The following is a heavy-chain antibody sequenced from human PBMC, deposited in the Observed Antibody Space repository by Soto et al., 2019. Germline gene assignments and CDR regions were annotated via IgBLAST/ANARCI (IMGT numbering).Heavy chain of an antibody. CDR1: GGSISRYY. J-gene: IGHJ5*02. CDR2: IYYSGST. V-gene: IGHV4-59*12. D-gene: IGHD2-21*01. CDR3: ARETGVLLGYWNWFDP. Sequence: SETLSLTCTVSGGSISRYYWSWIRQPPGKGLEWIGYIYYSGSTNYNPSLTSRVTISVDTSKNQFSLKLSSVTAADTAVYYCARETGVLLGYWNWFDPWGQGTLVTVSS.